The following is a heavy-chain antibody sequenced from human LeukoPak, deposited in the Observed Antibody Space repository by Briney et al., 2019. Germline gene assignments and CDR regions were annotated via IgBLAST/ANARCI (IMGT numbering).Heavy chain of an antibody. D-gene: IGHD3-10*01. CDR2: IWYDGSNK. J-gene: IGHJ4*02. Sequence: GGSLRLSCAASGFTFSSYGMHWVRQAPGKGLEWVAVIWYDGSNKYYADSVKGRFTISRDNSKNTLYLQMNSLRAEDTAVYYCARDSRLLWFGELFYWGQGTLVTVSS. CDR3: ARDSRLLWFGELFY. V-gene: IGHV3-33*01. CDR1: GFTFSSYG.